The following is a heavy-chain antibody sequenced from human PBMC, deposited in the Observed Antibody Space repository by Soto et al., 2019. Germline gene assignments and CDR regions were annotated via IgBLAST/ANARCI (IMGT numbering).Heavy chain of an antibody. CDR3: AREARGGFSGIFDY. J-gene: IGHJ4*02. Sequence: SETMSLTSTVSSDSISRFSWSWVRQAAGKGLEWIGRVYSDGDTNYAPSLRSRLSISVDTSKNQFYLRLTSVTAADTAVYFCAREARGGFSGIFDYWGRGTLVTVSS. CDR1: SDSISRFS. D-gene: IGHD2-15*01. CDR2: VYSDGDT. V-gene: IGHV4-4*07.